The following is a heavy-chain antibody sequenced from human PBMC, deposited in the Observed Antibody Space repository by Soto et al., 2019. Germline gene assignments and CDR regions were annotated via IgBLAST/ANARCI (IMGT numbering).Heavy chain of an antibody. V-gene: IGHV3-23*01. CDR2: ISIDGANT. D-gene: IGHD1-7*01. Sequence: GGSLRLSCVASGFTFSSCALTWVRQAPGKGLEWVSTISIDGANTHYADSVRGRFTISRDNSKNTLYLQMSSLRVEDTAVYYRAEDLSTVTATTPGYWGQGTLVTVSS. CDR1: GFTFSSCA. J-gene: IGHJ4*02. CDR3: AEDLSTVTATTPGY.